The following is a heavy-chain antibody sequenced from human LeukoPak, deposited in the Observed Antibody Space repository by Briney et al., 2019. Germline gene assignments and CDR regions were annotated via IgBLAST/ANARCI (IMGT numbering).Heavy chain of an antibody. D-gene: IGHD3-3*01. CDR3: ASPLRFLEWLPDS. Sequence: ASVKFSCKASGYTFTDYYMHWVQQAPGKGLEWMGRVDPEDGETIYAEKFQGRVTITADTSTDTAYMELSSLRSEDTAVYYCASPLRFLEWLPDSWGQGTLVTVSS. CDR1: GYTFTDYY. V-gene: IGHV1-69-2*01. CDR2: VDPEDGET. J-gene: IGHJ4*02.